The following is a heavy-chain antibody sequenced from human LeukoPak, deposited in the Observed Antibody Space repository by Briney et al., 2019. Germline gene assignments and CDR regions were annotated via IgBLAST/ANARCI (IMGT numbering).Heavy chain of an antibody. CDR1: GGSISSSSYY. D-gene: IGHD6-19*01. J-gene: IGHJ5*02. Sequence: SETLSLTCTVSGGSISSSSYYWGWIRQPPGKGLEWIGSIYYSGSTYYNPSLKSRVTISVDTSKNQFSLKLSSVTAADTAVYYCARRSSGWYGSGWFDPWGQGTLVTVSS. V-gene: IGHV4-39*01. CDR2: IYYSGST. CDR3: ARRSSGWYGSGWFDP.